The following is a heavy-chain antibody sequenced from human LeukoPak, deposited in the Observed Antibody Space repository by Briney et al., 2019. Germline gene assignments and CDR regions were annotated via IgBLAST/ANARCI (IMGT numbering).Heavy chain of an antibody. CDR2: SRNKADSYTA. Sequence: GGSLRLSCAASGFTFIDSFMSWVRQAPGKGLEWVGGSRNKADSYTAEYAASVKARFTISRDESKNSLYLQISSLEPEDAAVYYCATSSWYRLAYWGQGSLVTVSS. D-gene: IGHD6-13*01. V-gene: IGHV3-72*01. CDR1: GFTFIDSF. J-gene: IGHJ4*02. CDR3: ATSSWYRLAY.